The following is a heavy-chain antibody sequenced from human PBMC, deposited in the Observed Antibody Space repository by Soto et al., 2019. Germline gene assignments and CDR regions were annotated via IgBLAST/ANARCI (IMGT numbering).Heavy chain of an antibody. V-gene: IGHV3-33*01. CDR1: GFTFSSYG. Sequence: QVQLVESGGGMVQPGRSLRLSCAASGFTFSSYGMHWVRQAPGKGLEWVAVIWYDGSNKYYADSVKGRFTISRDNSKNTLYLQMNSLRAEGTAVYYCARVGDSSGYYYYYGMDVWGQGTTVTVSS. D-gene: IGHD3-22*01. CDR2: IWYDGSNK. CDR3: ARVGDSSGYYYYYGMDV. J-gene: IGHJ6*02.